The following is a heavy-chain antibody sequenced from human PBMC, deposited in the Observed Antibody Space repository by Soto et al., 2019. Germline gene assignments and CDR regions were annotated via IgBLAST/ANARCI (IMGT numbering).Heavy chain of an antibody. CDR2: ISGDGTRT. D-gene: IGHD2-2*01. J-gene: IGHJ4*02. Sequence: PGGSVRLSCVASGFTFSDDWMHWVRQTPGKGLVWVSRISGDGTRTNYADLVNGRFTISRDNARNTLYLQMSSLRVEDTALYYCARRLPAAGTLGNWGKGTLVTVSS. CDR1: GFTFSDDW. V-gene: IGHV3-74*01. CDR3: ARRLPAAGTLGN.